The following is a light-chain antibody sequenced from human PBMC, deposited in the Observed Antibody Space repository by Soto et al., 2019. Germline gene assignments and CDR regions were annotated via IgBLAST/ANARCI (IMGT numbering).Light chain of an antibody. V-gene: IGKV3-15*01. Sequence: EIVMTQSPVTLSESPGEIATLSCRASQSVSINLAWDQHKPGQAPRLLIYGASTRATGIPARFNGSGSVTEFTLTISSPQFEDFALDYFPQYNKWALTVGGGTEVEIK. J-gene: IGKJ4*02. CDR1: QSVSIN. CDR3: PQYNKWALT. CDR2: GAS.